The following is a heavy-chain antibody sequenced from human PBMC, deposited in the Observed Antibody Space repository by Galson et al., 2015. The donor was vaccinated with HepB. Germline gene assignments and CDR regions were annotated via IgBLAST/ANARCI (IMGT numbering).Heavy chain of an antibody. CDR3: ARDNLRGIARGYYYGMDV. V-gene: IGHV1-18*01. D-gene: IGHD6-13*01. Sequence: SVKVSCKASGYTFTSYGISWVRQAPGQGLEWMGWISAYNGNTNYAQKLQGRVTMTTDTSTSTAYMELRSLRSDDTAVYYCARDNLRGIARGYYYGMDVWGQGTTVTVSS. J-gene: IGHJ6*02. CDR2: ISAYNGNT. CDR1: GYTFTSYG.